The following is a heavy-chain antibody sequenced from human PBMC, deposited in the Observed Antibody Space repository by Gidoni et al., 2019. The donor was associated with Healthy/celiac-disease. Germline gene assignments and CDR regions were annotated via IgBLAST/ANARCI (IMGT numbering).Heavy chain of an antibody. V-gene: IGHV1-69*06. CDR1: GGTFSSYA. Sequence: QVQLVQSGAEVKKPGSSVKVSCKASGGTFSSYAISWVRQAPGQGLEWMGGIIPIFGTANYAQKFQGRVTITADKSTSTAYMELSSLRSEDTAVYYCAREGDSNYAPQGGQHYFDYWGQGTLVTVSS. CDR3: AREGDSNYAPQGGQHYFDY. J-gene: IGHJ4*02. CDR2: IIPIFGTA. D-gene: IGHD4-4*01.